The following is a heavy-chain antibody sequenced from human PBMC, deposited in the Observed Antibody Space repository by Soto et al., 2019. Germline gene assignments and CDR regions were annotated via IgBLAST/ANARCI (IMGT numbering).Heavy chain of an antibody. D-gene: IGHD2-2*01. CDR2: ISYDGSNE. CDR3: AKGVVPAAAYEGARYYGMDV. J-gene: IGHJ6*02. Sequence: GGSLRLSCAASGFTFSTYGMHWVRQAPGKGLEWVAVISYDGSNEYYADSVKGRFTISRDNSKNTLYLQMNSLRAEDTAVYYCAKGVVPAAAYEGARYYGMDVWGQGTTVTVSS. V-gene: IGHV3-30*18. CDR1: GFTFSTYG.